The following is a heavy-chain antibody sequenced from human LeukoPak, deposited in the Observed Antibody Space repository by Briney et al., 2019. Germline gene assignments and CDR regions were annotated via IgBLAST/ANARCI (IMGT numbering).Heavy chain of an antibody. CDR2: IYYSGST. CDR3: ASALYSSGWYYFDY. J-gene: IGHJ4*02. D-gene: IGHD6-19*01. V-gene: IGHV4-59*01. Sequence: PSETLSLTCTVSGGSISSSYWSWIRQPPGKGLEWIGYIYYSGSTNYNPSLKSRVTISVDTSKNQFSLKLSSVTAADTAVYYCASALYSSGWYYFDYWGQGTLVTVSS. CDR1: GGSISSSY.